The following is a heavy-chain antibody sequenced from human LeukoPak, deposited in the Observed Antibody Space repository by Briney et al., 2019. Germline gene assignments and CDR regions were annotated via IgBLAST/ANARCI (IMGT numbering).Heavy chain of an antibody. CDR1: GGTFSSYA. D-gene: IGHD6-19*01. J-gene: IGHJ4*02. CDR2: IIPIFGTA. V-gene: IGHV1-69*01. CDR3: ASGHSGWDQYYFDY. Sequence: SVKVSCKASGGTFSSYAISWVRQAPGQGLEWMGGIIPIFGTANYAQKFQGRVAITADESTSTAYMELSSLRSEDTAVYYCASGHSGWDQYYFDYWGQGTLVTVSS.